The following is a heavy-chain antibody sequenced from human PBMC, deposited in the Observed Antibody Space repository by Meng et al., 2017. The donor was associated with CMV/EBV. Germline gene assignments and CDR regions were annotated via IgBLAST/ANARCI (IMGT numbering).Heavy chain of an antibody. CDR2: IYTSGST. Sequence: QGQRPGPDPGLGKPSTHLSLPCTGSGGSISMGSYYWSWIRQPAGKGLEWIGRIYTSGSTNYNPSLKSRVTISVDTSKNQFSLKLSSVTAADTAVYYCAREVVVITPYNWFDPWGQGTLVTVSS. CDR3: AREVVVITPYNWFDP. V-gene: IGHV4-61*02. J-gene: IGHJ5*02. D-gene: IGHD3-22*01. CDR1: GGSISMGSYY.